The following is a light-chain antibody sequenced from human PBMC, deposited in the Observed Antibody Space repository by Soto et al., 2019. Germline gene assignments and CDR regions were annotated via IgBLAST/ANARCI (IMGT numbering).Light chain of an antibody. Sequence: DIQLSQSPSILSASVGDRVTITCRASQSVRSWLAWYQQQPWKAPKLLIYFASILEGGVPSRFSGSGSDTDYTLTITSLQPEDFATYYCQQYNSHSLYSFGQGTKVEIK. J-gene: IGKJ2*01. CDR3: QQYNSHSLYS. V-gene: IGKV1-5*01. CDR2: FAS. CDR1: QSVRSW.